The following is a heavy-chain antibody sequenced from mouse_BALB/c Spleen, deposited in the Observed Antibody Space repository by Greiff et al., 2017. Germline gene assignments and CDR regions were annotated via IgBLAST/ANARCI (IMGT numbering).Heavy chain of an antibody. Sequence: EVMLVESGGGLVQPGGSRKLSCAASGFTFSSFGMHWVRQAPEKGLEWVAYISSGSSTIYYADTVKGRFTISRDNPKNTLFLQMTSLRSEDTAMYYCARIYYDYPYAMDYWGQGTSVTVSS. CDR3: ARIYYDYPYAMDY. J-gene: IGHJ4*01. V-gene: IGHV5-17*02. CDR1: GFTFSSFG. D-gene: IGHD2-4*01. CDR2: ISSGSSTI.